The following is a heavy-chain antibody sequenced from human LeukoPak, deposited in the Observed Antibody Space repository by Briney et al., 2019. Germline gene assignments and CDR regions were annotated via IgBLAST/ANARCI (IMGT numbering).Heavy chain of an antibody. V-gene: IGHV3-21*01. D-gene: IGHD6-13*01. CDR3: ARAPLAVAGYFYYYMDV. Sequence: GGSLILSCAASGFTFSSYSMNWVRQAPGKGLEWVSSISTSSYISYANSVKGRFTISRDNAKTALYLQMNSPRAEDTAVYYCARAPLAVAGYFYYYMDVWGKGTTVTVSS. CDR2: ISTSSYI. CDR1: GFTFSSYS. J-gene: IGHJ6*03.